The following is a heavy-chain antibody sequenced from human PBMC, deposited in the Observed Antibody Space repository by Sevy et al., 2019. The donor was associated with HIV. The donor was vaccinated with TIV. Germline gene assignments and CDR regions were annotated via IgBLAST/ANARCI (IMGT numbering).Heavy chain of an antibody. CDR1: GGSISSSSYY. Sequence: SETLSLTCTVSGGSISSSSYYWGWIRQPPGKGLEWIGSIYYSGSTYYNPSLKSRVTISVDTSKNQFSLKLSSVTAADTAVYYCARPNDFWSGYYTYNRFDPWGQGTLVTVSS. CDR3: ARPNDFWSGYYTYNRFDP. V-gene: IGHV4-39*01. CDR2: IYYSGST. J-gene: IGHJ5*02. D-gene: IGHD3-3*01.